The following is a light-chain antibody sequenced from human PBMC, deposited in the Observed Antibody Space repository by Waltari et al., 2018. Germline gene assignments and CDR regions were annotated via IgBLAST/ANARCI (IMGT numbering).Light chain of an antibody. J-gene: IGKJ2*01. V-gene: IGKV2-28*01. Sequence: DIVMTQSPLSLPVTPGEPASISCRSSQSHLQRNGYNWLNWYLQKPGQSPQVLIYFGSNRASGVPDRFSGSVSGTDFTLTISRVEAEDVGVYYCMQGLQTPYTFGQGTKLEI. CDR2: FGS. CDR1: QSHLQRNGYNW. CDR3: MQGLQTPYT.